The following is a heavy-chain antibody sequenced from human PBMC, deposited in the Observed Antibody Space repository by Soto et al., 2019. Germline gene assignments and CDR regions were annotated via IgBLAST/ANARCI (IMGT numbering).Heavy chain of an antibody. CDR3: ARYYYDGSGYYVVSDY. CDR1: GGSISSGDYY. CDR2: IYYSGST. J-gene: IGHJ4*02. Sequence: PSETLSLTCTVSGGSISSGDYYWSWIRQPPGKGLEWIGYIYYSGSTYYNPSLKSRVTISVDTSKNQFSLKLSSVTAADTAVYYCARYYYDGSGYYVVSDYWGQGTLVTVSS. V-gene: IGHV4-30-4*01. D-gene: IGHD3-22*01.